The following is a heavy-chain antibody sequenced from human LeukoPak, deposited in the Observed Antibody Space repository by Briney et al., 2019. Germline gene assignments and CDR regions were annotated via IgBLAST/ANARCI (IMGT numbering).Heavy chain of an antibody. CDR3: AREVVTANTLDY. CDR1: GYTFTSYY. CDR2: ISPSGGST. J-gene: IGHJ4*02. D-gene: IGHD2-21*02. Sequence: ASVKVSCKASGYTFTSYYMHWVRQAPGQGLEWMGIISPSGGSTSYAQKFQGRVTMTRDTSTSTVYMELSSLRSEDTAVYYCAREVVTANTLDYWGQGTLVTVSS. V-gene: IGHV1-46*01.